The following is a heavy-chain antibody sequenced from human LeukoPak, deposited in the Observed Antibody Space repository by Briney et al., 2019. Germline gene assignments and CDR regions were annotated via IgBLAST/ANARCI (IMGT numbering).Heavy chain of an antibody. CDR3: ARGNYVMDV. CDR1: GFSFSNYW. J-gene: IGHJ6*02. V-gene: IGHV3-74*01. CDR2: INSDGSTT. Sequence: GGSLRLSCAASGFSFSNYWMYWVRQAPGKGLVWVSRINSDGSTTTNAYAVKGRFTIARDNAKNTLYLQLNSLRVEDKAVYYCARGNYVMDVWGQGTTVIVSS.